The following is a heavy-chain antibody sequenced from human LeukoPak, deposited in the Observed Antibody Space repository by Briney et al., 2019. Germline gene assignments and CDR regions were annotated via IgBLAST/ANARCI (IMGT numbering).Heavy chain of an antibody. CDR2: ISAYNGST. CDR3: ARDRYATMLRGVIMLVPFDY. D-gene: IGHD3-10*01. V-gene: IGHV1-18*01. Sequence: ASVKVSCKASGYTFTSYGISWVRQAPGQGLEWMGWISAYNGSTNYAQKLQGRVTMTTDTSTSTAYMELRSLRSDDTAVYYCARDRYATMLRGVIMLVPFDYWGQGTLVIVSS. CDR1: GYTFTSYG. J-gene: IGHJ4*02.